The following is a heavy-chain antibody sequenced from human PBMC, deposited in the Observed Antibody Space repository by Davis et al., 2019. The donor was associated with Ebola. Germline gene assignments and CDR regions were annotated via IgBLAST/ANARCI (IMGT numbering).Heavy chain of an antibody. CDR2: INPSGGST. CDR3: ARDRGGGNYDSSDYFDY. D-gene: IGHD3-22*01. CDR1: GYTFTSYY. J-gene: IGHJ4*02. V-gene: IGHV1-46*01. Sequence: ASVKVSCKASGYTFTSYYMHWVRQAPGQGLEWMGIINPSGGSTSYAQKFQGRVTMTRDTSTSTAYMELSSLRSEDTAVYYCARDRGGGNYDSSDYFDYWGQGTLVTVSS.